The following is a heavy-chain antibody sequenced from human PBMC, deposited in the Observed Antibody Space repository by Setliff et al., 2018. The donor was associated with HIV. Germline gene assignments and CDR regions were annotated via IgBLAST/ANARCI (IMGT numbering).Heavy chain of an antibody. CDR1: GGSFNTRRTK. V-gene: IGHV4-39*07. D-gene: IGHD1-26*01. CDR3: VRELLGSGGTVPEVNFFDF. CDR2: IFYFGSV. J-gene: IGHJ4*02. Sequence: TLSLTCKVSGGSFNTRRTKWGWIRQSPGKGLEWIGSIFYFGSVTYNPSLKSRPLISIDTSKTQFSLNLRSVTAADTAVYYCVRELLGSGGTVPEVNFFDFWGQGTLVTVSS.